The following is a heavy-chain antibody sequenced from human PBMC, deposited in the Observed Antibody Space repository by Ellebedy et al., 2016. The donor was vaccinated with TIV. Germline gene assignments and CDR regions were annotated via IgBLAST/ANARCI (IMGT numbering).Heavy chain of an antibody. J-gene: IGHJ6*02. V-gene: IGHV1-69*13. D-gene: IGHD4-23*01. CDR2: IIPIFGTT. Sequence: ASVKVSCKASGGTFSRYVINWVRQAPGLGLEWMGQIIPIFGTTNSAQKLRGRVTITADESTSTVYMELSSLRSEDTAVYYCARDGGNDGSMDVWGQGTTVTVSS. CDR3: ARDGGNDGSMDV. CDR1: GGTFSRYV.